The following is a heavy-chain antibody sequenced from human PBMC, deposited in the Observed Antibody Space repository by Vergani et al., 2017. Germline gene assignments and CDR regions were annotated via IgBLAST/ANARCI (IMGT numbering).Heavy chain of an antibody. CDR1: GYTFTSYA. V-gene: IGHV7-4-1*02. CDR3: AAPSSGLPEPYYYMDV. D-gene: IGHD2-15*01. J-gene: IGHJ6*03. CDR2: INTNTGNP. Sequence: QVQLVQSGSELKKPGASVKVSCKASGYTFTSYAMNWVRQAPGQGLEWMGWINTNTGNPTDAQGFTGRFVFSLEPSVSTAYLQISSLKAEDTAVYYCAAPSSGLPEPYYYMDVWGKGTTVTVSS.